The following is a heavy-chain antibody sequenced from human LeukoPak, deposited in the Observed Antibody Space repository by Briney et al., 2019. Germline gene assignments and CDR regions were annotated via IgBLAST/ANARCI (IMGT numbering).Heavy chain of an antibody. CDR3: ARDPGVRWLVGFDY. V-gene: IGHV3-33*01. J-gene: IGHJ4*02. D-gene: IGHD6-19*01. CDR1: GFTFSSYG. Sequence: GGSLRLSCAASGFTFSSYGMHWVRQAPGKGLEWVAVIWYDGSNKYYADSVKGRFNISRDNSKNTLYLQMDSLRAEDTAVYYCARDPGVRWLVGFDYWGQGTLVTVSS. CDR2: IWYDGSNK.